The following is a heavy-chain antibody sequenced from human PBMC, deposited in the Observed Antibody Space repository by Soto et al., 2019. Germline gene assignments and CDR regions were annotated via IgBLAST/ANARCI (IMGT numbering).Heavy chain of an antibody. Sequence: PSETLSLTCTVSGGSISSGGYYWSWIRQHPGNGLEWIGYIYYSGSTYYNPSLKSRVTISRDNSKNTLYLQMNSLRAEDTAVYYCAKVDEGCITIFGVANFDYWGQGTLVTVSS. CDR2: IYYSGST. J-gene: IGHJ4*02. V-gene: IGHV4-31*03. D-gene: IGHD3-3*01. CDR3: AKVDEGCITIFGVANFDY. CDR1: GGSISSGGYY.